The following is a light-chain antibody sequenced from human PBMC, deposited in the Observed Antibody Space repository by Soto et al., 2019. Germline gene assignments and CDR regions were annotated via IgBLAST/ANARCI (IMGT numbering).Light chain of an antibody. Sequence: EIVLTQSPGTLSLSPGERATLSCRASQSVSSSYLAWYQQKPGQAPRLHIYGASSRATGIPDKSRGSGSGTDFTLTISRREPEDFAVYYCQQYGSSPGYTFGQGTMLEIK. CDR2: GAS. CDR1: QSVSSSY. V-gene: IGKV3-20*01. CDR3: QQYGSSPGYT. J-gene: IGKJ2*01.